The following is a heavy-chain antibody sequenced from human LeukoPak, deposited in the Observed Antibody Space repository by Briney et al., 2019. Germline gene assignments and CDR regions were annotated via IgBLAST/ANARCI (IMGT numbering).Heavy chain of an antibody. D-gene: IGHD3-3*01. CDR3: AREPHDFWSGYYHYYAFDI. CDR1: GFTFSSYW. CDR2: INTDGSST. V-gene: IGHV3-74*01. Sequence: PGGSLRLSCAASGFTFSSYWMHWVRQAPGKGLVWVSRINTDGSSTSYADSVKGRFTISRDNAKNTLYLQMNSLRAEDTAVYYCAREPHDFWSGYYHYYAFDIWGQGTMVTVSS. J-gene: IGHJ3*02.